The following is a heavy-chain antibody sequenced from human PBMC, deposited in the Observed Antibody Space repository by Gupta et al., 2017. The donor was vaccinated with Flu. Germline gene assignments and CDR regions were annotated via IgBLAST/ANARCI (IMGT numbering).Heavy chain of an antibody. CDR2: VSPSGLT. CDR1: GLSISSGYY. Sequence: QVQLQESGPGLLKPSETLSLTCSVSGLSISSGYYWGWIRQTPGMGLEWIGSVSPSGLTYSSPARKGRVTISLDTSKNQFSLTLRHVKDTDKALYFCARKFVVSSQKLIFDLWGQGRLVTVS. D-gene: IGHD4-23*01. V-gene: IGHV4-38-2*02. J-gene: IGHJ4*02. CDR3: ARKFVVSSQKLIFDL.